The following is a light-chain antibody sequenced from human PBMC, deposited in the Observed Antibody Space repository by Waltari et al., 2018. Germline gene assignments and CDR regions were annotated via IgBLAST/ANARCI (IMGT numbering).Light chain of an antibody. V-gene: IGLV1-47*01. Sequence: QSVLTQPPSGSGTPGQRVTISCSGSSSNIGSNYEYWYQQIPGTAPRRLIYRNNQRPSGVPDRFSGSKSGTSASLAISGLRSDDEADYYCAAWDDTLSGVVFGGGTKLTVL. CDR1: SSNIGSNY. CDR3: AAWDDTLSGVV. J-gene: IGLJ2*01. CDR2: RNN.